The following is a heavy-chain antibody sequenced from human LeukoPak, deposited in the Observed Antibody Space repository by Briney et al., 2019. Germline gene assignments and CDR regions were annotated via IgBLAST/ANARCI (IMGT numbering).Heavy chain of an antibody. CDR2: IRHDGSNK. CDR1: GFTFSSYG. D-gene: IGHD3-10*01. V-gene: IGHV3-30*02. Sequence: GGSLRLSCAASGFTFSSYGMHWVRQAPGKGLEWVAFIRHDGSNKYYADSVKGRFTISRDNSKNTLYLQMSSLRAEDTAEYYCARLFGEVTIYDYWGQGTLVTVSS. CDR3: ARLFGEVTIYDY. J-gene: IGHJ4*02.